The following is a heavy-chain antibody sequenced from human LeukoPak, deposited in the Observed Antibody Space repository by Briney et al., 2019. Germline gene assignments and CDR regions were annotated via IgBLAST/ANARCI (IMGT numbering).Heavy chain of an antibody. CDR1: GFTVSSNY. Sequence: GGSLRLSCAASGFTVSSNYMSWVRQAPGKGLEWVSVIYSGGSTYYADSVKGRFTISRDNSKNTVYLQMDSLSAEDTAVYYCARGDGYNYWDYWGQGTLVTVSS. CDR2: IYSGGST. CDR3: ARGDGYNYWDY. D-gene: IGHD5-24*01. V-gene: IGHV3-53*01. J-gene: IGHJ4*02.